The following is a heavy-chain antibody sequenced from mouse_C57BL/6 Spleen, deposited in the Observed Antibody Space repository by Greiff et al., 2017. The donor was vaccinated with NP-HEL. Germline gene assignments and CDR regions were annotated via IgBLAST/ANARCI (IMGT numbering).Heavy chain of an antibody. CDR3: ANAYYSNSYAMDY. J-gene: IGHJ4*01. D-gene: IGHD2-5*01. CDR1: GYTFTDHT. V-gene: IGHV1-78*01. CDR2: IYPRDGST. Sequence: VQLQQSDAELVKPGASVKISCKVSGYTFTDHTIHWMKQRPEQSLEWIGYIYPRDGSTKYNEKFKGKATLTADKSSSTAYMQLISLTSEDSAVYFCANAYYSNSYAMDYWGQGTSVTVSS.